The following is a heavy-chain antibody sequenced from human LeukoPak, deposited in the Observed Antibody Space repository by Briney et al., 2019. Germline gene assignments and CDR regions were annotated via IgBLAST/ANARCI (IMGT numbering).Heavy chain of an antibody. CDR1: GGSFSGYY. Sequence: SETLSLTCAVYGGSFSGYYWSWIRQPPGKGLEWIGEINHSGSTNYNPSLKSRVTISVDTSKNQFFLKLSSVTAADTVVYYCARTPSGFDPWGQGTLVTVSS. V-gene: IGHV4-34*01. J-gene: IGHJ5*02. D-gene: IGHD3-10*01. CDR2: INHSGST. CDR3: ARTPSGFDP.